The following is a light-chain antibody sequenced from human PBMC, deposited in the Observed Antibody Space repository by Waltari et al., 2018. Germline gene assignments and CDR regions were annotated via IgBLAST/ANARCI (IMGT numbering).Light chain of an antibody. CDR3: YSSDSTGLRV. Sequence: SYELTQTPSVSVSPGQTARITCSGHELPRKYAYWFQQKSGQAPRLVIDEDTKRPSGIPVGFSGSSSGTVATLTITGAQVDDEADYYCYSSDSTGLRVFGGGTTVVVL. V-gene: IGLV3-10*01. J-gene: IGLJ1*01. CDR2: EDT. CDR1: ELPRKY.